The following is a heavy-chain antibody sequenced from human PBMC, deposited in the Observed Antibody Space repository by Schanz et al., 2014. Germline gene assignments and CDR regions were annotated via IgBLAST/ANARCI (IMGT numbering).Heavy chain of an antibody. V-gene: IGHV3-23*04. Sequence: EVQLVESGGGLVQPGGSLRLSCAASGFTFSDHYMDWVRQAPGKGLEWVSPISASGGSTYYADSVKGRFTISRDNSKNILYLQMNSLRAEDTAVYYCAKARRKSNCSGGRCFHYSYYGMDVWGQGTTVTVSS. CDR3: AKARRKSNCSGGRCFHYSYYGMDV. CDR2: ISASGGST. J-gene: IGHJ6*02. D-gene: IGHD2-15*01. CDR1: GFTFSDHY.